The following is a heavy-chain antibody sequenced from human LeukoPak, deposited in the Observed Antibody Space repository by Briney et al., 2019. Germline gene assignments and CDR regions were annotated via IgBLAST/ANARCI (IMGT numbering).Heavy chain of an antibody. CDR3: AKYLTARGPPYALDV. V-gene: IGHV3-33*03. J-gene: IGHJ6*02. Sequence: GRSLRLSCAASGFTFSNYGMHWVRQAPGKGLEWVALIWYDGSNKYYADSVKGRFTISRDNSKNTLYLQMNSLRAEDTAVYYCAKYLTARGPPYALDVWGQGTTVTVSS. CDR1: GFTFSNYG. D-gene: IGHD1-14*01. CDR2: IWYDGSNK.